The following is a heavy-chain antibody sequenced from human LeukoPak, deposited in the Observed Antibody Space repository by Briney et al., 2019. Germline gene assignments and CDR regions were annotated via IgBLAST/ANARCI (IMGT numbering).Heavy chain of an antibody. D-gene: IGHD4-11*01. J-gene: IGHJ4*02. V-gene: IGHV1-2*06. CDR3: ARLTTVTKFDY. Sequence: ASVKVSSKASGYTFTGYYMHWVRQAPGQGLEWRGRINPNSGGTNYAQKFQGRVTMTRDTSISTAYMELSRLRSDYTAVYYCARLTTVTKFDYWGQGTLVTVSS. CDR1: GYTFTGYY. CDR2: INPNSGGT.